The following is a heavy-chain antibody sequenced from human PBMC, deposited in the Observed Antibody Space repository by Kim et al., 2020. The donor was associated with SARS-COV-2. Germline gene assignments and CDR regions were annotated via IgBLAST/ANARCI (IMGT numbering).Heavy chain of an antibody. CDR3: VRDLGGFGSSGYFCH. J-gene: IGHJ4*01. Sequence: ASVKVSCKASGYTFSDYSIHWVRQAPGQGLEWMGWINPNTGGAKYAQKFQGGVTITRDTSISTAYMELTNLKFDDTAVYYCVRDLGGFGSSGYFCHWGQGTLVTGFS. CDR2: INPNTGGA. CDR1: GYTFSDYS. D-gene: IGHD3-22*01. V-gene: IGHV1-2*02.